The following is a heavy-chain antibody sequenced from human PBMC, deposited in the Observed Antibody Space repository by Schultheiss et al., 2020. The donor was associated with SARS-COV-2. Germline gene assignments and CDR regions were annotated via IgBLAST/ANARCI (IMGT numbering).Heavy chain of an antibody. D-gene: IGHD2-2*01. CDR2: IWYDGSNK. CDR3: ARDRDLVVPAARFDY. CDR1: GFTFSSYG. Sequence: GGSLRLSCAASGFTFSSYGMHWVRQAPGKGLEWVAVIWYDGSNKYYADSVKGRFTISRDNAKNSLYLQMNSLRAEDTAVYYCARDRDLVVPAARFDYWGQGTLVTVSS. V-gene: IGHV3-33*01. J-gene: IGHJ4*02.